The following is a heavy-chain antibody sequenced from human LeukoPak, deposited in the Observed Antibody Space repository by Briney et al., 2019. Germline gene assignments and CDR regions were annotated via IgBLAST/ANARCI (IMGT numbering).Heavy chain of an antibody. V-gene: IGHV4-30-4*01. D-gene: IGHD5-12*01. CDR3: ARAQGYSGYDSPFDY. CDR2: IYYSGST. Sequence: SETLSLTCTVSGGSISSGDYYWSWIRQPPGKGLEWIGYIYYSGSTYYNPSLKSRVTISVDTSKNQFSLKLSSVTAADTAVYYCARAQGYSGYDSPFDYWGQETLVTVSS. J-gene: IGHJ4*02. CDR1: GGSISSGDYY.